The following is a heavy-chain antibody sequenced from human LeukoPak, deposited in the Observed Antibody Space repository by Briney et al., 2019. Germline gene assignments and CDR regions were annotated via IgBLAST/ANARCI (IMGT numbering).Heavy chain of an antibody. J-gene: IGHJ4*02. CDR3: ARGKIYGSGSYYN. CDR1: GFTFSSYS. D-gene: IGHD3-10*01. V-gene: IGHV3-48*04. CDR2: ISSSGSSI. Sequence: GGSLRLSCAASGFTFSSYSMNWIRQAPGKGLEWVSYISSSGSSIYYADSVKGRFTISRDNARNSLYLQMNSLRAEDTAVYYCARGKIYGSGSYYNWGQGTLVTVSS.